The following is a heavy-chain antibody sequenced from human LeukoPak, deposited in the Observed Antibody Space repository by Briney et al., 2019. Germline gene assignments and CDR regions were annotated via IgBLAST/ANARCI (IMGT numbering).Heavy chain of an antibody. Sequence: QPGGSLRLSCAASGFTFSSYEMNWVRQAPGKGLEWVSYISSSGSTIYYADSVKGRFTISRDNAKNSLYLQMNSLRAEDTAVYYCAKIGITMIVVVKWAQYYFDYWGQGTLVTVSS. CDR3: AKIGITMIVVVKWAQYYFDY. J-gene: IGHJ4*02. CDR1: GFTFSSYE. V-gene: IGHV3-48*03. D-gene: IGHD3-22*01. CDR2: ISSSGSTI.